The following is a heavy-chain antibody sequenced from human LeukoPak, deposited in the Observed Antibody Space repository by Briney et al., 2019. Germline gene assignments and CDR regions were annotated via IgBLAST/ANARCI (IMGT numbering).Heavy chain of an antibody. V-gene: IGHV4-34*01. Sequence: SETLSLTCAVYGGSFSGYYWSWIRQPPGKGLEWIGEINHSGSTNYNPSLKSRVTISVDTSKNQFSLRLSSVTAADTAVYYCARGRIAARPLNWFDPWGQGTLVTVSS. CDR2: INHSGST. J-gene: IGHJ5*02. CDR3: ARGRIAARPLNWFDP. CDR1: GGSFSGYY. D-gene: IGHD6-6*01.